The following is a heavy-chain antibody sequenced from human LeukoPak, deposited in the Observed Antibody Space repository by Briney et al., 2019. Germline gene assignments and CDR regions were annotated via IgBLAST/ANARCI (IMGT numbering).Heavy chain of an antibody. V-gene: IGHV1-69*01. Sequence: SEKVSCKASGGTFSSYAISWVRQAPGQGLEWMGGIIPIFGTANYAQKFQGRVTITADESTSTAYMELSSLRSEDTAVYYCARGAYSSGWYGEFDYWGQGTLVTVSS. CDR1: GGTFSSYA. CDR3: ARGAYSSGWYGEFDY. CDR2: IIPIFGTA. J-gene: IGHJ4*02. D-gene: IGHD6-19*01.